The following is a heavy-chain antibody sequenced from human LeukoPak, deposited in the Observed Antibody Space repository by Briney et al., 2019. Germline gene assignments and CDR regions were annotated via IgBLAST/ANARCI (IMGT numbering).Heavy chain of an antibody. CDR3: ARHLRGGWYGVDY. D-gene: IGHD6-19*01. V-gene: IGHV4-39*01. CDR1: GVSISSGSDY. J-gene: IGHJ4*02. Sequence: SETLSLTCTVSGVSISSGSDYWGWIRQPPGKGLEWIGSISKSTYYNPSLKSRVTISVDTSKNQLSLKLNSVTAADTAVYYCARHLRGGWYGVDYWGQGTLVTVSS. CDR2: ISKST.